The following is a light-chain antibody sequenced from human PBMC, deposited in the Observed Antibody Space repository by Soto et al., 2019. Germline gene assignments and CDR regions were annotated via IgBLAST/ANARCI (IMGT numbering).Light chain of an antibody. J-gene: IGKJ1*01. CDR1: QSVSTN. CDR2: GAS. CDR3: QQYNNWPPWT. Sequence: EIVMTQSPATLSVSPGERATLSCRASQSVSTNLAWYQQKPGQAPRLLFYGASTRATGIPARFSGSGSGTEFTLTISSLQSEDFGVYYCQQYNNWPPWTFAQGTKVEIK. V-gene: IGKV3-15*01.